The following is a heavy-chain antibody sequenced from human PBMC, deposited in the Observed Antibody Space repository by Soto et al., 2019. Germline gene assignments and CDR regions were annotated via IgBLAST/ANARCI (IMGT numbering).Heavy chain of an antibody. J-gene: IGHJ4*02. D-gene: IGHD4-17*01. CDR1: GGSISSSSYY. Sequence: PSETLSLTCTVSGGSISSSSYYWGWIRQPPGKGLEWIGYIYYSGSTYYNPSLKSRVTISVDTSKNQFSLKLSSVTAADTAVYFCAHSDYGDYFVSWGQGTLVTVSS. CDR3: AHSDYGDYFVS. V-gene: IGHV4-39*07. CDR2: IYYSGST.